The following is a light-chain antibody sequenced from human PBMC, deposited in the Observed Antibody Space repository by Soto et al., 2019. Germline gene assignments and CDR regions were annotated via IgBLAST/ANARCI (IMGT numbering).Light chain of an antibody. CDR1: SSDIGGYNY. Sequence: QSALTQPASVSGSPGQSITISCTGTSSDIGGYNYVSWYQQHPDKAPKLMIYEVNNRPSGVPDRFSGSKSGSTASLTISGLQAEDEAEYYCCLSPGSLTWLFGGGTKVTVL. CDR2: EVN. CDR3: CLSPGSLTWL. V-gene: IGLV2-14*01. J-gene: IGLJ3*02.